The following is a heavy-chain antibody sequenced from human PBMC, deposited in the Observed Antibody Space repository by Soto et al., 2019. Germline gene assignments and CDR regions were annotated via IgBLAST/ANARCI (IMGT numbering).Heavy chain of an antibody. J-gene: IGHJ4*02. CDR1: GFSLSTSGVG. V-gene: IGHV2-5*02. D-gene: IGHD3-10*01. CDR3: THLDSGRLPN. CDR2: IYRDDDK. Sequence: SGPTLVNPTQALTLTCTFSGFSLSTSGVGVGWIRQPPGKALEWLALIYRDDDKRYNSSLKTRLTITTDTSKNQVVLTMTNMDVVDTATYYCTHLDSGRLPNWGQGTPVTVSS.